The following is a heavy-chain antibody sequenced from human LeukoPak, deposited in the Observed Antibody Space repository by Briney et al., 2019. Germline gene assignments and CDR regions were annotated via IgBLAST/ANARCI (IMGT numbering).Heavy chain of an antibody. CDR1: GGSISSYY. J-gene: IGHJ2*01. V-gene: IGHV4-59*01. D-gene: IGHD3-9*01. Sequence: SETLSLICTVSGGSISSYYWSWIRQPPGKGLEWIAYIYSSGSTNYNPSLKSRVTISVETSKNQFSLKLSSVTAADTAMYYCARHSEFDRAVGGEYFDLWGRGTLVTVSS. CDR3: ARHSEFDRAVGGEYFDL. CDR2: IYSSGST.